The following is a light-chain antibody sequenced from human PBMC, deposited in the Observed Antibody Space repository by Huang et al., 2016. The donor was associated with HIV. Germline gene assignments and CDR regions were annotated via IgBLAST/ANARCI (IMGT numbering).Light chain of an antibody. CDR3: RHYNKWPPA. J-gene: IGKJ2*01. Sequence: EVVLKQSPATLSVSPGERATLSFGASQSIDTTLAWYQQKPGQYPRRLLFGASTMATGIPARCGGGGSGTEFTLTISSLQSEDFAIYYCRHYNKWPPAFGQGTKLEIK. CDR2: GAS. V-gene: IGKV3-15*01. CDR1: QSIDTT.